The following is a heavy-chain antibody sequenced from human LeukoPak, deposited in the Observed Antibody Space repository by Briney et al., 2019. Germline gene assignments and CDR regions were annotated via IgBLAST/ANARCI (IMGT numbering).Heavy chain of an antibody. CDR1: GASVSSSH. Sequence: SETLSLTCAVSGASVSSSHWNWIRQFPGRGLEWIGCLSYTGKTDYNPSLISRVTISLDTSKNQVSLKLTSVTAADTAVYYCSEGYFEPFDHWGQGTPVTVSS. V-gene: IGHV4-59*02. CDR3: SEGYFEPFDH. J-gene: IGHJ4*02. D-gene: IGHD2/OR15-2a*01. CDR2: LSYTGKT.